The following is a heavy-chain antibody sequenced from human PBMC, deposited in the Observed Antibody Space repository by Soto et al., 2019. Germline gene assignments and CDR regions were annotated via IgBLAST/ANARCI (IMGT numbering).Heavy chain of an antibody. V-gene: IGHV3-33*01. J-gene: IGHJ4*02. CDR1: GFTFSSYG. D-gene: IGHD6-19*01. Sequence: GGSLRLSCAASGFTFSSYGMHWVRQAPGKGLEWVAVIWYDGSNKYYADSVKGRFTISRDNSKNTLYLQMNSLRAEDTAVYYCARDSGGAVAAMYYFDYWGQGTLVTVSS. CDR2: IWYDGSNK. CDR3: ARDSGGAVAAMYYFDY.